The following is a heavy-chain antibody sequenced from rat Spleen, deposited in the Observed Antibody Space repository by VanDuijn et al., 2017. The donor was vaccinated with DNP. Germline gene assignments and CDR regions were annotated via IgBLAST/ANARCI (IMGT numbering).Heavy chain of an antibody. D-gene: IGHD1-1*01. J-gene: IGHJ2*01. V-gene: IGHV5-7*01. CDR2: IIYDGSHT. Sequence: EVQLVESGGGLVQPGRSLKISCAASGFTFSDYNMAWVRQAPKKGLEWVATIIYDGSHTFYRDSVQGRFIISRDNAKTTLNLQMDSLRSEDTATYYCTSTVVTLFDYWGQGVMVTVSS. CDR3: TSTVVTLFDY. CDR1: GFTFSDYN.